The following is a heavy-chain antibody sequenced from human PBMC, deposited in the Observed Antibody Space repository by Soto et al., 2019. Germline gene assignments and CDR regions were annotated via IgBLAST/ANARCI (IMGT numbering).Heavy chain of an antibody. CDR1: GYTFTSYA. D-gene: IGHD3-3*01. Sequence: ASVKVSCKASGYTFTSYAMHWVRQAPGQRLEWMGWINAGNGNTKYSQKFQGRVTITRDTSASTAYMELSSLRSEATAVYYCARERTIFGVVTYNWFDPWGQGTLVTVSS. CDR2: INAGNGNT. J-gene: IGHJ5*02. V-gene: IGHV1-3*01. CDR3: ARERTIFGVVTYNWFDP.